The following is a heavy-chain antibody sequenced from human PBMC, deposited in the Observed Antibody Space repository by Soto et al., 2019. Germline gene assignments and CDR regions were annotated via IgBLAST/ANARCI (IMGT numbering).Heavy chain of an antibody. D-gene: IGHD1-1*01. J-gene: IGHJ5*02. CDR3: TKGPTTTDGFHP. Sequence: PGGSLRLSCTASGFTFKNFAMHWVRQAPGKGLEWVSGISWNSGSINYAASVKGRFTVSRDNARNSLFLQMHSLTSEDSAVYYCTKGPTTTDGFHPWGQGTQVTVSS. V-gene: IGHV3-9*01. CDR1: GFTFKNFA. CDR2: ISWNSGSI.